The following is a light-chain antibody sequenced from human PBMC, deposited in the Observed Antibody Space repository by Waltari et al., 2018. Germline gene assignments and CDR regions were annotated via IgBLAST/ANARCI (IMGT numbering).Light chain of an antibody. V-gene: IGLV3-21*01. CDR2: SAS. CDR1: NIGTKS. CDR3: QVWEISRDHYV. Sequence: SYVLTQPPSVSVAPGESARITCGGNNIGTKSVPWYPQKPGQAPVLVIYSASDRPAGIPERFSGANSGNTATLTISRVEAGDEADYYCQVWEISRDHYVFGSGTEVTVL. J-gene: IGLJ1*01.